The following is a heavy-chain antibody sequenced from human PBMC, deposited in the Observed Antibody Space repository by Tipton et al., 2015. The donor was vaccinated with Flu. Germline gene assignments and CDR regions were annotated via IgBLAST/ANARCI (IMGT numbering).Heavy chain of an antibody. CDR3: ARDPGSRMFDP. Sequence: TLSLTCTVSGDSISSYYWSWIRQPAGKGLEWLGRIYTSGSTNYNPSLKSRVTMSGDTSKNQFSLKVSSVTAADTAVYYCARDPGSRMFDPWGQGTLVTVSS. CDR1: GDSISSYY. J-gene: IGHJ5*02. D-gene: IGHD6-13*01. V-gene: IGHV4-4*07. CDR2: IYTSGST.